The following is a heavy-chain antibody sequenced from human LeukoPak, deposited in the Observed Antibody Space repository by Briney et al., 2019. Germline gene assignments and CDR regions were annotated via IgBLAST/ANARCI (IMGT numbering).Heavy chain of an antibody. CDR2: INHSGST. Sequence: SETLSLTCAVYGGSFSGYYWSWIRQPPGKGLEWIGEINHSGSTNYNPSLKSRVTISVDTSKDQFSLKLSSVTAADTAVYYCARVRSHSSGMRYWGQGTLVTVSS. CDR3: ARVRSHSSGMRY. V-gene: IGHV4-34*01. CDR1: GGSFSGYY. J-gene: IGHJ4*02. D-gene: IGHD6-19*01.